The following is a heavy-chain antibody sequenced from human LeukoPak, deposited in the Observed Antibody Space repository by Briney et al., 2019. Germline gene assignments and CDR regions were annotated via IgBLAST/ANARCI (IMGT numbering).Heavy chain of an antibody. CDR1: GDSVSSAA. Sequence: SQTLSLTCAISGDSVSSAAWNWIRQSPSRGLEWLGRTYYRSKWYNDYAVSVKSRITINPDTSKNQFSLQLNSVTPEDTAAYYCARGGRYSFDYWGQGTLVTVSS. V-gene: IGHV6-1*01. J-gene: IGHJ4*02. CDR2: TYYRSKWYN. CDR3: ARGGRYSFDY. D-gene: IGHD1-26*01.